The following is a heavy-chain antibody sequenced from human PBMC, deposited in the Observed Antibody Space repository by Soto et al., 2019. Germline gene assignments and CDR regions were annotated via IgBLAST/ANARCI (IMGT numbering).Heavy chain of an antibody. V-gene: IGHV3-66*01. CDR1: GFTVSSNY. Sequence: EVQLVESGGGLVQPGGSLRLSCAASGFTVSSNYMSWVRQAPGKGLEWVSVIYSGGSTYYADSVKGRFTISRDNSKNTLYLQMNSLRAEDTAVYYCARDVVAVAGTGYFDYGGQGTLVTVSS. CDR2: IYSGGST. J-gene: IGHJ4*02. D-gene: IGHD6-19*01. CDR3: ARDVVAVAGTGYFDY.